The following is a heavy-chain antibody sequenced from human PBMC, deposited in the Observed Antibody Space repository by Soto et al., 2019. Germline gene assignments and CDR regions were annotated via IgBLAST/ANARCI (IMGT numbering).Heavy chain of an antibody. CDR2: MSYDGNQK. CDR3: AKDRYVGSYGLDS. D-gene: IGHD3-9*01. V-gene: IGHV3-30-3*01. J-gene: IGHJ4*02. CDR1: GFTFSRYA. Sequence: QPGGSLRLSCAASGFTFSRYAIHWVRQAPGKGLEWVTVMSYDGNQKHYADSVKGRFTVSRDDSENTVFLQMPSLSPEDTAKYYCAKDRYVGSYGLDSWGQGILVTVSS.